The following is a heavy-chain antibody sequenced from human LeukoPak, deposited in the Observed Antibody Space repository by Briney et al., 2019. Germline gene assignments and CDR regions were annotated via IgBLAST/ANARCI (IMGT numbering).Heavy chain of an antibody. J-gene: IGHJ2*01. CDR1: GYTFTSDG. CDR3: ARGPVSGSYINWYFDL. V-gene: IGHV1-18*01. D-gene: IGHD3-3*01. CDR2: ISAYNGNT. Sequence: ASVKVSCKASGYTFTSDGISWVRQPPGQGLEWMGWISAYNGNTNYAQKLQGRVTMTTDTSTSTAYMELRSLRSDDTAVYYCARGPVSGSYINWYFDLWGRGTLVTVSS.